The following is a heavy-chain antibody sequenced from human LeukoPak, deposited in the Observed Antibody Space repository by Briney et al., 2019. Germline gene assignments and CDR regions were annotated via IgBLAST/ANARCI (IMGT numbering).Heavy chain of an antibody. V-gene: IGHV4-39*07. D-gene: IGHD3-22*01. CDR2: IYYSGST. Sequence: SETLSLTCTVSGGSISSSSYYWGWIRQPPGKGLEWIGSIYYSGSTYYNPSLKSRVTISVDTSKNQFSLKLSSVTAADTAVYYCARVLPVVIYDSSGLDAFDIWGQGTMVTVSS. CDR3: ARVLPVVIYDSSGLDAFDI. J-gene: IGHJ3*02. CDR1: GGSISSSSYY.